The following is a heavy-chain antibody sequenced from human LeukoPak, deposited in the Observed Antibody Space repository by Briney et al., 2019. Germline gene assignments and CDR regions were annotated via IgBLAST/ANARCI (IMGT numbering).Heavy chain of an antibody. J-gene: IGHJ4*02. CDR3: VRDPRGPTTYDSSARDSLDY. V-gene: IGHV3-74*01. CDR1: GFTFSSYW. CDR2: INSDGSST. Sequence: GGSLRLSCAASGFTFSSYWMHWVRQAPGKGLVWVSRINSDGSSTSYADSVKGRLTISRDNSRNTVYMQMSSLRTEDTAVYYCVRDPRGPTTYDSSARDSLDYWGQGTLVTVSS. D-gene: IGHD3-22*01.